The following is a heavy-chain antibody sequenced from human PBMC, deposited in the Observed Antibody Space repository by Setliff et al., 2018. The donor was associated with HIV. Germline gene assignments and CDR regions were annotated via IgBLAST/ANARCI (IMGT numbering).Heavy chain of an antibody. CDR2: TTSNGRTT. CDR1: GFTFSAYA. J-gene: IGHJ4*02. CDR3: AKAWGSGYPSFGSALMFDV. D-gene: IGHD3-16*01. Sequence: RGESLKISCAASGFTFSAYAMTWVRQAPGKGLEWVSATTSNGRTTDYAESVRGRFILSRDNSGNTLYLQMTSLRAEDTATYYCAKAWGSGYPSFGSALMFDVWGQGTLVTVSS. V-gene: IGHV3-23*01.